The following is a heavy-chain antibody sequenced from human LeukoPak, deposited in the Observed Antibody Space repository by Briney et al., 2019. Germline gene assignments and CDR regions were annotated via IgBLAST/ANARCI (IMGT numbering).Heavy chain of an antibody. CDR3: ARARSYDFWSFMDV. Sequence: PGGSLRLSCAPSGFTFSTYAMSWVRQAPGKGLEWVSATSGSDSSTYYADSVKGRFTISRDSSKSTLYLQMNSLRAEDAAVYYCARARSYDFWSFMDVWGKGTTVTVSS. J-gene: IGHJ6*03. V-gene: IGHV3-23*01. CDR2: TSGSDSST. D-gene: IGHD3-3*01. CDR1: GFTFSTYA.